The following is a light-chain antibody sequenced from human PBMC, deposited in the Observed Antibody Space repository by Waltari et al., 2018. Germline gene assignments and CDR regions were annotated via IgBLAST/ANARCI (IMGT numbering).Light chain of an antibody. J-gene: IGLJ3*02. Sequence: QSALTQPASVSGSLGQSITISCTGTSSDVGGYNFVSWYQQDPVKAPKLMIYEVSNRPAGVSNRFSGSKSGNTASLTISGLQAEDEADYYCSSHTTSSIWVFGGGTKLTVL. CDR1: SSDVGGYNF. CDR2: EVS. CDR3: SSHTTSSIWV. V-gene: IGLV2-14*01.